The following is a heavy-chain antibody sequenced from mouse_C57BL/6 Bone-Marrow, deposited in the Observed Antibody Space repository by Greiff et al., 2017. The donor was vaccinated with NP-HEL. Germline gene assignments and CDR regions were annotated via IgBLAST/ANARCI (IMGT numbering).Heavy chain of an antibody. CDR3: ARESYYSNLGFAY. D-gene: IGHD2-5*01. Sequence: VHLVESGAELARPGASVKLSCKASGYTFTSYCISWVKQRTGQGLEWIGEIYPRSGDTYYNEKFKGKATLTADKSSSTAYMELRSLTSEDSAVYFCARESYYSNLGFAYWGQGTRVTVSA. J-gene: IGHJ3*01. V-gene: IGHV1-81*01. CDR2: IYPRSGDT. CDR1: GYTFTSYC.